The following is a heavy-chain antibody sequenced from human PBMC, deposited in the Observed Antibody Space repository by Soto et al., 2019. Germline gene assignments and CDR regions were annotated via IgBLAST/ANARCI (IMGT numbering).Heavy chain of an antibody. V-gene: IGHV4-61*01. CDR2: IYYSGST. CDR3: ASSLPGYSSGWYVPDGDY. D-gene: IGHD6-19*01. Sequence: SETLSLTCTVSGGSVSSGSYYWSWIRQPPGKGLEWIGYIYYSGSTNYNPSLKSRVTISVDTSKNQFSLKLSSVTAADTAVYYCASSLPGYSSGWYVPDGDYWGQGTLVTVS. CDR1: GGSVSSGSYY. J-gene: IGHJ4*02.